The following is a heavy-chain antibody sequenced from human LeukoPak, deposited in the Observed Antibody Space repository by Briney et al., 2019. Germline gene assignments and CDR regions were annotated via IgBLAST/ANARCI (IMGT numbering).Heavy chain of an antibody. D-gene: IGHD6-13*01. V-gene: IGHV3-43*02. CDR2: ISGDGGST. Sequence: GGSLGLSCAASGFTFDDYAMHWVRQAPGKGLEWASLISGDGGSTYYADSVKGRFTISRDNSKNSLYLQMNSLRTEDTALYYCAKDREAAAGKSLVHGWFDPWGQGTLVTVSS. CDR3: AKDREAAAGKSLVHGWFDP. CDR1: GFTFDDYA. J-gene: IGHJ5*02.